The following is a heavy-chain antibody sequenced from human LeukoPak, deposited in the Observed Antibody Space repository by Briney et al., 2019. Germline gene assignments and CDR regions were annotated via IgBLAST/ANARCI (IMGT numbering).Heavy chain of an antibody. V-gene: IGHV3-21*01. CDR3: ARGVVLLWFGELRYYFDY. J-gene: IGHJ4*02. CDR2: ISSGSSYI. Sequence: GGSLRLSCAASGFTFSSYSLNWVRQAPGQGLEWVSSISSGSSYIYYADSVKGRFTISRDNAKDSLYLQMNSLRAEDTAVYYCARGVVLLWFGELRYYFDYWGQGTLVTVSS. D-gene: IGHD3-10*01. CDR1: GFTFSSYS.